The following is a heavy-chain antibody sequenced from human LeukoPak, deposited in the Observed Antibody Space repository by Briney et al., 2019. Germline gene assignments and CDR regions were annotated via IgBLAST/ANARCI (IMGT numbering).Heavy chain of an antibody. D-gene: IGHD6-19*01. CDR2: IYHSGST. CDR1: GGSISSYY. J-gene: IGHJ4*02. V-gene: IGHV4-59*08. Sequence: PSETLSLTCTVSGGSISSYYWSWIRQPPGKGLEWIGSIYHSGSTTYNPSLKSRVTISADTSKNQFSLKVRSVTAADTAVYYCARNSSGWFFDYWGQGTLVTVSS. CDR3: ARNSSGWFFDY.